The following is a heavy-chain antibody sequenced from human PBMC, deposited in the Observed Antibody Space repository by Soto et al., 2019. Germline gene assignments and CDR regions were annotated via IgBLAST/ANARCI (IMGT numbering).Heavy chain of an antibody. D-gene: IGHD6-6*01. J-gene: IGHJ4*02. V-gene: IGHV1-2*04. CDR2: INPNSGGT. CDR1: GYTFTGYY. CDR3: ARGTTYSSSSQDY. Sequence: ASVKVSCKASGYTFTGYYMHWVRQAPGQGLEWMGWINPNSGGTNYAQKFQGWVTMTRDTSISTAYMELSRLRSDDTAVYYCARGTTYSSSSQDYWGQGTLVTVSS.